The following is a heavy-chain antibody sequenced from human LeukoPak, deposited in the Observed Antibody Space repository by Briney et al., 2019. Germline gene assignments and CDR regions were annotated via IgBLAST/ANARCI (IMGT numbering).Heavy chain of an antibody. CDR1: GFRFSSYG. CDR2: ISYDGSNK. CDR3: AKDRSGSYLINELDY. V-gene: IGHV3-30*18. J-gene: IGHJ4*02. Sequence: GGSLRLSCAASGFRFSSYGVHWVRQAAGKGLEWVAVISYDGSNKYYADSVKGRFTISRDNSKNTLYLQMNSLRAEDTAVYYCAKDRSGSYLINELDYWGQGTLVTVSS. D-gene: IGHD1-26*01.